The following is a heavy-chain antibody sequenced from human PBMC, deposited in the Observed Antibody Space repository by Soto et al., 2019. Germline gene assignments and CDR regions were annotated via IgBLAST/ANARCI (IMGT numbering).Heavy chain of an antibody. D-gene: IGHD3-22*01. J-gene: IGHJ1*01. CDR3: ALLTYYYDSSGYYSSAEYFQH. CDR1: GFSLSTSGVG. CDR2: IYWDDDK. V-gene: IGHV2-5*02. Sequence: QITLKESGPTLVKPTQTLTLTCTFSGFSLSTSGVGVGWIRQPPGKALEWLALIYWDDDKRYSPSLKSRLTITKDTSKNQVVLTMTHMDPVDTATYYCALLTYYYDSSGYYSSAEYFQHWGQDTLVTVSS.